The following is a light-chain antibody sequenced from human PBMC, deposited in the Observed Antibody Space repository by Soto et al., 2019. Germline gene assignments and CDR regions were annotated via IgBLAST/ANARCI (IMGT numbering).Light chain of an antibody. Sequence: QSALTQPASVSGSPGQSITISCTGTNSDIGGYNYVSWYQQHPGKAPKLMIYDVSNRPSGVSYRFSGSKSGNTGSLTISGLQAEDEADYYCSSYTSRSTLGVFGGGTKVTVL. V-gene: IGLV2-14*03. CDR2: DVS. CDR3: SSYTSRSTLGV. CDR1: NSDIGGYNY. J-gene: IGLJ2*01.